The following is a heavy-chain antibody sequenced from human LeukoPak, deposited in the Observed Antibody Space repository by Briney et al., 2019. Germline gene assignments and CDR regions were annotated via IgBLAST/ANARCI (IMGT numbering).Heavy chain of an antibody. V-gene: IGHV4-59*01. CDR1: GGSISSYY. Sequence: PSETLSLTCTVSGGSISSYYWSWIRQPPGKGLEWIGYIYYSGSTNYNPSLKSRVTISVDTSKNQFSLKLSSVTAADTAVYYCARGRGDSSAYQLVDYWGQGTLVTVSS. J-gene: IGHJ4*02. CDR3: ARGRGDSSAYQLVDY. D-gene: IGHD3-22*01. CDR2: IYYSGST.